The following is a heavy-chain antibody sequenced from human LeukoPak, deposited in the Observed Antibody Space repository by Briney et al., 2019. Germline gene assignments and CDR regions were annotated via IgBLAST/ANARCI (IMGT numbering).Heavy chain of an antibody. Sequence: SVKVSCKASGGTFSSYAISWVRQAPGQGLEWMGRIIPIFGTANYAQKFQGRVTITTDESTSTAYMELSSLRSEDTAVYYCARYYDSSATTLNYFDYWGQGTLVTVSS. D-gene: IGHD3-22*01. J-gene: IGHJ4*02. CDR1: GGTFSSYA. CDR3: ARYYDSSATTLNYFDY. CDR2: IIPIFGTA. V-gene: IGHV1-69*05.